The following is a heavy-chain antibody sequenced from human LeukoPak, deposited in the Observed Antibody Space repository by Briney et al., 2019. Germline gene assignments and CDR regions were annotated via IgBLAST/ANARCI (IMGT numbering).Heavy chain of an antibody. CDR1: GDSISSTSHY. V-gene: IGHV4-61*05. J-gene: IGHJ4*02. Sequence: SETLSLTCTVSGDSISSTSHYWDWIRQPPGKGLEWIGYIYYSGSTNYNPSLKSRVTISVDTSKNQFSLKLSSVTAADTAVYYCARKSRDGYDKRIFDYWGQGTLVTVSS. CDR3: ARKSRDGYDKRIFDY. CDR2: IYYSGST. D-gene: IGHD5-24*01.